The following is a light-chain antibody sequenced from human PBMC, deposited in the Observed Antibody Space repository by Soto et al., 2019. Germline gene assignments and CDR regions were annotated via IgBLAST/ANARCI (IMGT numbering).Light chain of an antibody. Sequence: EIVLTQSPGTLSLSPGERLTLSCRASQSVTTSYVAWYQHKPGQAPRLLIYGASTKATGTPDRFNGSGSGTDFTLTISRLEPEDFAVYYCQQYGSSPFTVGPGTKVDIK. J-gene: IGKJ3*01. V-gene: IGKV3-20*01. CDR2: GAS. CDR1: QSVTTSY. CDR3: QQYGSSPFT.